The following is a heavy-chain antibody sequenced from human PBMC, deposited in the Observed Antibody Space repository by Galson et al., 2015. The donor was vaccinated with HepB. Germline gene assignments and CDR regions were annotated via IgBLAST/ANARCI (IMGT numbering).Heavy chain of an antibody. CDR3: GRADDFWSGYRDAGTSRWVDS. J-gene: IGHJ5*01. V-gene: IGHV1-69*10. Sequence: SVKVSCKASGDSFSIYAMSWVRQAPGQGLEWMGGISPILGIPNYAQKFQDRVTITADKSTGTAFMELSSLRSEDTAVYYCGRADDFWSGYRDAGTSRWVDSWGQGTLVIVSS. D-gene: IGHD3-3*01. CDR2: ISPILGIP. CDR1: GDSFSIYA.